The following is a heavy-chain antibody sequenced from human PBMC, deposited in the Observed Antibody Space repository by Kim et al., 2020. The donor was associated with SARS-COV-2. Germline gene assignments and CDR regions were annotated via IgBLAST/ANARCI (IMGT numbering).Heavy chain of an antibody. Sequence: GGSLRLSCAASGFTFDDYAMHWVRQAPGKGLEWVSGISWNSGSIGYADSVKGRFTISRDNAKNSLYLQMNSLRAEDTALYYCAKEKTSITHEKGLDYWGQGTLVTVSS. D-gene: IGHD3-10*01. J-gene: IGHJ4*02. CDR3: AKEKTSITHEKGLDY. V-gene: IGHV3-9*01. CDR1: GFTFDDYA. CDR2: ISWNSGSI.